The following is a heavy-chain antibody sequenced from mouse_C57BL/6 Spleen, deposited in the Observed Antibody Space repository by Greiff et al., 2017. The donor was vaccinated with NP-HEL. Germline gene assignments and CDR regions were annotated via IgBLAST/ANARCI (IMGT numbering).Heavy chain of an antibody. V-gene: IGHV2-9-1*01. CDR2: IWTGGGT. CDR1: GFSLTSYA. Sequence: VQVVESGPGLVAPSQSLSITCTVSGFSLTSYAISWVRQPPGKGLEWLGVIWTGGGTNYNSAPKFRLSISKDNSKSEVFLKMSRLQADDTARYYCARGSSTVAYAMDYWGQGTSVTVSS. CDR3: ARGSSTVAYAMDY. J-gene: IGHJ4*01. D-gene: IGHD1-1*01.